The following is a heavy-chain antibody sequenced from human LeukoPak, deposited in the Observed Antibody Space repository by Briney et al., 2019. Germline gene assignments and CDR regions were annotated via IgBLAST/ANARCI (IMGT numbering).Heavy chain of an antibody. CDR2: IIPIFGTA. CDR1: GGTFSSYA. V-gene: IGHV1-69*06. J-gene: IGHJ4*02. D-gene: IGHD5-12*01. CDR3: ARVWGARLSGYGPPYFDY. Sequence: GASVKVSCKASGGTFSSYAISWVRQAPGQGLEWMGGIIPIFGTANYAQKFQGRVTITADKSTSTAYMELSSLRSEDTAVYYCARVWGARLSGYGPPYFDYWGQGTLVTVSS.